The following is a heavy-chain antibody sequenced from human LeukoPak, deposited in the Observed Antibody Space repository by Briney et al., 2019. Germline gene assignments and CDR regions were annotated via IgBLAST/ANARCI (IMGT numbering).Heavy chain of an antibody. CDR3: ARDWDSSSWYLVY. CDR2: ISYDGSNK. CDR1: GFTFSSYA. Sequence: GRSLRHSCAASGFTFSSYAMHWVRQAPGKGLEWVAVISYDGSNKYYADSVKGRFTISRDNSKNTLYLQMNSLRAEDTAVYYCARDWDSSSWYLVYWGQGTLVTVSS. J-gene: IGHJ4*02. D-gene: IGHD6-13*01. V-gene: IGHV3-30*01.